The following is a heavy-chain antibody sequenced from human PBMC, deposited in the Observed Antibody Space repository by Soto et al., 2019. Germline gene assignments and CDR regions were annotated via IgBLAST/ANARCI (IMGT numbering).Heavy chain of an antibody. V-gene: IGHV4-59*08. J-gene: IGHJ6*03. CDR1: GGYINNYY. D-gene: IGHD3-10*01. Sequence: PLQMLSVTCTVAGGYINNYYGSWVRQTPGKGLEWIGYSGSTNYSPSLKSRVTISVDMSKNQFSLKLSSVTAADTAVYYCARLGMVRGDGWWYYYMDVWGKGTTVTVSS. CDR2: SGST. CDR3: ARLGMVRGDGWWYYYMDV.